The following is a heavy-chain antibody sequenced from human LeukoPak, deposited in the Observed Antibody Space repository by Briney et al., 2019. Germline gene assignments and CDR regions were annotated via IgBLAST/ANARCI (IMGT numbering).Heavy chain of an antibody. J-gene: IGHJ6*03. CDR1: GFTFSDYY. V-gene: IGHV3-11*01. CDR2: ISSSGSTI. CDR3: ARRSGIAAAAYPYYYYYMDV. Sequence: PGGSLRLSCAASGFTFSDYYMSWIRQAPGKGLEWVSYISSSGSTIYYADSVKGRFTISRDNAKNSLYLQTNSLRAEDTAVYYCARRSGIAAAAYPYYYYYMDVWGKGTTVTVSS. D-gene: IGHD6-13*01.